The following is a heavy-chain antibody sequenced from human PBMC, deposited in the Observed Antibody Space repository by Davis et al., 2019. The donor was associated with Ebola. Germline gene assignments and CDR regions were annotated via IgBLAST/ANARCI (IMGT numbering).Heavy chain of an antibody. V-gene: IGHV1-2*04. CDR3: ARGRCSSTSCYMTYYYGMDV. CDR1: GYTFTGYY. J-gene: IGHJ6*02. CDR2: INPNSGGT. D-gene: IGHD2-2*02. Sequence: ALVKVSCKASGYTFTGYYMHWVRQAPGQGLEWMGWINPNSGGTNYAQKFQGWVTMNRDTSISTAYMELSRLRSDNTAVYYCARGRCSSTSCYMTYYYGMDVWGQGTTVTVSS.